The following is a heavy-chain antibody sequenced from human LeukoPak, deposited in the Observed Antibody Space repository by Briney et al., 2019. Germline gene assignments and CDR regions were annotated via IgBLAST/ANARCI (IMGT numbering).Heavy chain of an antibody. V-gene: IGHV3-21*01. J-gene: IGHJ4*02. Sequence: SGGSLRLSCAASGFIFSDYGMNWVRQAPGKGLEWVSYISRSSRYIYYADSMKGRLTISRDNAKNSLYLQMDSLRAEDTALYYCAREGAGREGRNFDYWGQGTLVTVSS. CDR1: GFIFSDYG. CDR2: ISRSSRYI. D-gene: IGHD5-24*01. CDR3: AREGAGREGRNFDY.